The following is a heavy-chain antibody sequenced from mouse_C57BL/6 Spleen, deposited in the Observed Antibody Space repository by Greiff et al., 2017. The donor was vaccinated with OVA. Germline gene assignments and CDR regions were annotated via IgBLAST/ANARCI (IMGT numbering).Heavy chain of an antibody. D-gene: IGHD2-5*01. V-gene: IGHV1-55*01. CDR1: GYTFTSYW. J-gene: IGHJ3*01. CDR3: ARSGAYYSNLAWFAY. Sequence: QVQLKESGAELVKPGASVKMSCKASGYTFTSYWITWVKQRPGQGLEWIGDIYPGSGSTNYNEKFKSKATLTVDTSSSTAYMQLSSLTSEDSAVYYCARSGAYYSNLAWFAYWGQGTLVTVSA. CDR2: IYPGSGST.